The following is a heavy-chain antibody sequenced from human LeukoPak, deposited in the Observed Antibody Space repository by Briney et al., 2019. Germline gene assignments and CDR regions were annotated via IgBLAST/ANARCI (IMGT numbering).Heavy chain of an antibody. V-gene: IGHV3-33*01. J-gene: IGHJ4*02. D-gene: IGHD5-24*01. Sequence: GGSLRLSCAASGFTFSTYGMHWVRQAPGKGLEWVAVIWFDGSNKYYADSVKGRFTISRDNSKNTLYLQMNSLRAEDTAVYYCARGRGDGYNRGVDYWGQGTLVTVSS. CDR1: GFTFSTYG. CDR3: ARGRGDGYNRGVDY. CDR2: IWFDGSNK.